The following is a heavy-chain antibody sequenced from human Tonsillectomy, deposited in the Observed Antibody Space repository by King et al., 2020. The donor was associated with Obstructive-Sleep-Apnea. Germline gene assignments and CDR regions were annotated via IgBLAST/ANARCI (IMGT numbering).Heavy chain of an antibody. CDR3: ARGGVGAPEHFDY. CDR1: GGSISSGGYY. V-gene: IGHV4-31*02. Sequence: VQLQESGPGLVKPSQTLSLTCTVSGGSISSGGYYWSWIRQHPGKGLEWIGYIYYSGSSHYNPSLKSRVTISVDTSKNQFSLKLSSVTAADTAVYYCARGGVGAPEHFDYWGQGTLVTVSS. CDR2: IYYSGSS. D-gene: IGHD1-26*01. J-gene: IGHJ4*02.